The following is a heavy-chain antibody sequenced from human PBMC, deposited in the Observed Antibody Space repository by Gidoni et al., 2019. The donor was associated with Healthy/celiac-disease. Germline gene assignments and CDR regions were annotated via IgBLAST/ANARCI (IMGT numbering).Heavy chain of an antibody. CDR2: INHSGST. Sequence: QVQLQQWGAGLLKPSETLSLTCAVYGGSFIGSYWSWIRQPPGKGLEWIGEINHSGSTNYNPSLKSRVTISVDTSKNQFSLKLSSVTAADTAVYYCARAPKSILFSSYYFDYWGQGTLVTVSS. J-gene: IGHJ4*02. V-gene: IGHV4-34*01. D-gene: IGHD1-1*01. CDR3: ARAPKSILFSSYYFDY. CDR1: GGSFIGSY.